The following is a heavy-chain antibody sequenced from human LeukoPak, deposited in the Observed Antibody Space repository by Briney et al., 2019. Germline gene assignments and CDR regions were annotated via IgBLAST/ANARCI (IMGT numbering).Heavy chain of an antibody. Sequence: GGSLRLSCAASGFTFRSYAMSWVRQAPGKGLEWVSSISGGGGSTYYADSVKGRFTISRDNSKITLYLQMNSLRAEDTAVYYCAKSRVALATGFDYWGQGTLVTVSS. CDR3: AKSRVALATGFDY. V-gene: IGHV3-23*01. D-gene: IGHD6-13*01. CDR2: ISGGGGST. J-gene: IGHJ4*02. CDR1: GFTFRSYA.